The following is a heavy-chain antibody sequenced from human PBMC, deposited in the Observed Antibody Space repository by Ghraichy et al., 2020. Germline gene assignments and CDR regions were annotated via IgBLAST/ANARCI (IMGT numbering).Heavy chain of an antibody. CDR1: GFTFSSYE. CDR2: ISSSGSTI. Sequence: GESLNISCAASGFTFSSYEMNWVRQAPGKGLEWVSYISSSGSTIYYADSVKGRFTISRDNAKNSLYLQMNSLRAEDTAVYYCARGGGIAAAGTRAPTYYYYGMDVWGQGTTVTVSS. V-gene: IGHV3-48*03. J-gene: IGHJ6*02. CDR3: ARGGGIAAAGTRAPTYYYYGMDV. D-gene: IGHD6-13*01.